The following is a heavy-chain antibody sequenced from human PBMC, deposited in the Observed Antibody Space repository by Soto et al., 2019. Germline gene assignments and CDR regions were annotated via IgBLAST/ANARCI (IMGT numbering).Heavy chain of an antibody. Sequence: TLSLTCAVSGGSISSGGYSWSWIRQPPGKGLEWIGYIYHSGSTYYNPSLKSRVTISVDRSKNQFSLKLSSVTAADTAVYYCAKDRYGDYGGIDDRGQGTRVTVSS. D-gene: IGHD4-17*01. J-gene: IGHJ4*02. CDR2: IYHSGST. CDR3: AKDRYGDYGGIDD. CDR1: GGSISSGGYS. V-gene: IGHV4-30-2*01.